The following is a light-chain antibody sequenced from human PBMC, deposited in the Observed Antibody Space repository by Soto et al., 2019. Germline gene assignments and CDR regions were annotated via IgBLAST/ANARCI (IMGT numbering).Light chain of an antibody. V-gene: IGKV3-20*01. J-gene: IGKJ5*01. Sequence: EIVLTQSPGTLSLSPGERATLSCRASQSVNSGYLAWYQQKPGQPPKLLISGASRRATGIPDRFSGSGAGTDFTLTITRLEPEDFAVYYCQQYVGSPPTMIFGPGTRLDIK. CDR2: GAS. CDR3: QQYVGSPPTMI. CDR1: QSVNSGY.